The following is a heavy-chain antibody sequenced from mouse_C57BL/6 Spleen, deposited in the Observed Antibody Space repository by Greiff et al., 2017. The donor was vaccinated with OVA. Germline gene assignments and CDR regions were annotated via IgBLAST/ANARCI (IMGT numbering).Heavy chain of an antibody. V-gene: IGHV1-69*01. CDR3: ARCFYGSSYGFAY. CDR2: IDPSDSYT. Sequence: VQLQQPGAELVMPGASVKLSCKASGYTFTSYWMHWVKQRPGQGLEWIGEIDPSDSYTNYNQKFKGKSTLTVDKSSSTAYMQLSSLTSEDSAVDYCARCFYGSSYGFAYWGQGTLVTVSA. CDR1: GYTFTSYW. D-gene: IGHD1-1*01. J-gene: IGHJ3*01.